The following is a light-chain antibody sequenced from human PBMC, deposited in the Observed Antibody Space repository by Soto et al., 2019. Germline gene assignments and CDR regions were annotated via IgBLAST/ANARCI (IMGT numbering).Light chain of an antibody. Sequence: EIMMTQSPGTLSLSPGETATLSCRASQSVGNNVAWYQQKPGQAPRLLMYYASTRATGIPARFSGSVSGTEFTLTITSLQSEDFALYYCQQYNDWPPITFGRGTRLEIK. J-gene: IGKJ5*01. CDR3: QQYNDWPPIT. CDR1: QSVGNN. V-gene: IGKV3-15*01. CDR2: YAS.